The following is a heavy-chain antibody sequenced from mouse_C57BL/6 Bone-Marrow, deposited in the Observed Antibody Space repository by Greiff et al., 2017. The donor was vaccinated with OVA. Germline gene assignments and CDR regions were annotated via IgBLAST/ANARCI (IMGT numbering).Heavy chain of an antibody. CDR3: ARWRYYGSLLFDY. CDR2: IYPGDGDT. D-gene: IGHD1-1*01. Sequence: VQLQQSGPELVQPGASVKISCKASGYAFSSSWMNWVKQRPGKGLEWIGRIYPGDGDTNYNGKFKGKATLTAYKSSSTAYMQLSSLTSEDSAVYFCARWRYYGSLLFDYWGQGTTLTVCS. V-gene: IGHV1-82*01. J-gene: IGHJ2*01. CDR1: GYAFSSSW.